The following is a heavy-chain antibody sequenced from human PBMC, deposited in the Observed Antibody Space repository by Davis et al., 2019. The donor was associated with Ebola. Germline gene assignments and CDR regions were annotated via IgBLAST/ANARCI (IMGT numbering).Heavy chain of an antibody. CDR2: ITAYNGNT. V-gene: IGHV1-18*01. CDR3: TRGFYCHGGRCYPGTLDY. J-gene: IGHJ4*02. Sequence: AASVKVSCKASGYTFTGYGINWVRQAPGQGLEWMGWITAYNGNTNYAQKLQGRVTMTTDTSTNTAYMELRSLTPDDPAIYYFTRGFYCHGGRCYPGTLDYWGQGTRVTVSS. D-gene: IGHD2-15*01. CDR1: GYTFTGYG.